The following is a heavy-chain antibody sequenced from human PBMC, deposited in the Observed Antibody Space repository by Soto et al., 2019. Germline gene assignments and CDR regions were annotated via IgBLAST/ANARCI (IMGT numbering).Heavy chain of an antibody. CDR3: STDEWE. D-gene: IGHD1-26*01. CDR2: IKSKVHGETT. J-gene: IGHJ4*02. Sequence: EVQLVESGGGLVKPGGSLRLSCAASGFNFSNGWMSWVRQAPGKGLEWVGRIKSKVHGETTDYAAHVKGRFTISRDDSKNTLYLQMHSLXTEDTAVYYCSTDEWEWGQGTLVTVSS. V-gene: IGHV3-15*05. CDR1: GFNFSNGW.